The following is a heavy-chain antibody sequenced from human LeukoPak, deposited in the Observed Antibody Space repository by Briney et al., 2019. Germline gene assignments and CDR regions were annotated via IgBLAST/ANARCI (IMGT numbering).Heavy chain of an antibody. CDR1: GGSISSSSYY. D-gene: IGHD1-26*01. CDR3: ARGGSYFYDY. Sequence: SETLSLTCTVSGGSISSSSYYWGCIRRPPGKGLECIGSIYYSGSTYYNPSLKSRVTISVDKSKNQFSLKLSSVTAADTAVYYCARGGSYFYDYWGQGTLVTVSS. J-gene: IGHJ4*02. CDR2: IYYSGST. V-gene: IGHV4-39*07.